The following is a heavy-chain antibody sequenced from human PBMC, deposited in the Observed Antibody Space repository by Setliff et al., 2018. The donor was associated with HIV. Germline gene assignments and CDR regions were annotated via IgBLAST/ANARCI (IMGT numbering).Heavy chain of an antibody. Sequence: SETLSLTCAVYGGSFSGYYWSRIRQPPGRGLEWIGEINHSGRTNYNTSLKSRVTISVDTSKNQFSLKLSSVTAADTAVYYCARGGRRRIQLWLRGGAVDIWGQGTMVTVSS. V-gene: IGHV4-34*01. J-gene: IGHJ3*02. CDR2: INHSGRT. CDR3: ARGGRRRIQLWLRGGAVDI. D-gene: IGHD5-18*01. CDR1: GGSFSGYY.